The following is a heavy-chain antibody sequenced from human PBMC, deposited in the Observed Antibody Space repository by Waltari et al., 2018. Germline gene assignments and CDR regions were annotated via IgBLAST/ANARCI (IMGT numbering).Heavy chain of an antibody. CDR3: AKGASGPNPRNWFDS. CDR2: ISGSGGST. D-gene: IGHD6-25*01. V-gene: IGHV3-23*01. CDR1: GFTFNNYA. J-gene: IGHJ5*01. Sequence: EVQLLESGGDLTHPGGSLRLSCAASGFTFNNYAMIWVRQAPGKGLEWVSGISGSGGSTYYADAVKGRFTISRDNSKNTLYRQMSSLIAEDAAVYFCAKGASGPNPRNWFDSWGQGTLVSVSS.